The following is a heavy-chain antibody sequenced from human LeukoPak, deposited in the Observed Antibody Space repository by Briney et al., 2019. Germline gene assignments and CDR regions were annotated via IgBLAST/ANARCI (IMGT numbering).Heavy chain of an antibody. J-gene: IGHJ2*01. CDR2: IYYSGST. V-gene: IGHV4-59*08. CDR1: GGSISSYY. D-gene: IGHD4-17*01. Sequence: PSETLSLTCTVSGGSISSYYWSWIRQPPGKGLEWIGYIYYSGSTNYNPSLKSRVTISVDTSKNQFSLKLSSVTAADTAVYYCARPRGLTTVTTGTGYFDLWGRGTLVTVSS. CDR3: ARPRGLTTVTTGTGYFDL.